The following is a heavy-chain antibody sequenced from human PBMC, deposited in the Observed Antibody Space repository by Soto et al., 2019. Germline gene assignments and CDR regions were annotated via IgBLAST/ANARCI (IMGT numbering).Heavy chain of an antibody. CDR1: GVTVGNNY. CDR3: ARNVPVTALGY. CDR2: TYSGGDT. Sequence: EVRLVESGGGLVQPGGSLSLSSAASGVTVGNNYMSWVRQAPGKGLEWVSVTYSGGDTRYADSGKGRFTMSRDSTKNTVYLQMDSLRAADTAVYFCARNVPVTALGYWGQGSLVTVSS. V-gene: IGHV3-66*01. J-gene: IGHJ4*02. D-gene: IGHD4-17*01.